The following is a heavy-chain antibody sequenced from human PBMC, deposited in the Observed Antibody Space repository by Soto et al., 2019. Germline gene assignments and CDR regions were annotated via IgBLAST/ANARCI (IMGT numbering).Heavy chain of an antibody. CDR3: ARGGGVGVAGSAAFDM. CDR2: INPATGAA. D-gene: IGHD3-3*01. CDR1: GYPVTAYY. Sequence: QLHLVQSGAVVKKPGASVTVSCSASGYPVTAYYMHWVRQAPGRGLEWMGGINPATGAAKYTQTFQGGVTMTRDPSARTVFMELGGLASEDTAVFYCARGGGVGVAGSAAFDMWGQGTLVTVSS. V-gene: IGHV1-2*02. J-gene: IGHJ3*02.